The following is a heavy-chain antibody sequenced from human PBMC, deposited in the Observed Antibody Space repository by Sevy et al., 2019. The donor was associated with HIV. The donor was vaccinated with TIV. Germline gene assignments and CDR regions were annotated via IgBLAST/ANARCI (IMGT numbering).Heavy chain of an antibody. CDR3: ASAKLGYCRAGSCYPGGSDY. V-gene: IGHV4-31*03. CDR1: GGSISSGAYY. CDR2: IFHSGST. Sequence: SETLSLTCTVSGGSISSGAYYWTWIRQHPGKGLEWIGYIFHSGSTYFNPSLKSRVTMSVDTSKNQFSLKLSSVTAADTALYYCASAKLGYCRAGSCYPGGSDYWGQGTLVTVSS. J-gene: IGHJ4*02. D-gene: IGHD2-15*01.